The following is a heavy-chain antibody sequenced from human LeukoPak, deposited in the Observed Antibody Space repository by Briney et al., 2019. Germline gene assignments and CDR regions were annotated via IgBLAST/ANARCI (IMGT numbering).Heavy chain of an antibody. CDR1: GGSISSYY. Sequence: SETLSLTCTVSGGSISSYYWSGIRQPPGKGLEWIGYIYYSGSTNYNPSLKSRVTISVDTSKNQFSLKLSSVTAADTAVYYCASGGIGILDYWGQGTLVTVSS. CDR3: ASGGIGILDY. D-gene: IGHD2-21*01. CDR2: IYYSGST. J-gene: IGHJ4*02. V-gene: IGHV4-59*01.